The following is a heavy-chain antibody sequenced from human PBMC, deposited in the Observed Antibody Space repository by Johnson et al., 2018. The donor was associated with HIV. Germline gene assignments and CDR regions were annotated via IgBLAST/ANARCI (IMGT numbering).Heavy chain of an antibody. Sequence: QVQLVESGGGVVQPGRSLRLSCAASGFTFSTEALHWVRQAPGKGLEWVAVVSYDGSNKYYAASVKGRFTISRDNSKNTLYLQMNSLSAEDTAVYYCARDFYVSLGGPGGGAFDIWGQGTMVTVSS. D-gene: IGHD3-16*01. J-gene: IGHJ3*02. CDR3: ARDFYVSLGGPGGGAFDI. CDR1: GFTFSTEA. V-gene: IGHV3-30-3*01. CDR2: VSYDGSNK.